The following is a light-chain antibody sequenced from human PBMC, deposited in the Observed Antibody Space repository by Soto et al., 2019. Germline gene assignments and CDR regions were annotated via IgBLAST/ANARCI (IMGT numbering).Light chain of an antibody. CDR3: CSYAGSYTHV. Sequence: QSALTQPRSVSGSPGQSVTISCTGTSSDVGGYNYVSWYQQHPGKAPKLMIYDVSKRPSGVPDRFSGCKSGYTASLTISGLQAEDEADYYCCSYAGSYTHVFGTGTKATVL. J-gene: IGLJ1*01. CDR1: SSDVGGYNY. CDR2: DVS. V-gene: IGLV2-11*01.